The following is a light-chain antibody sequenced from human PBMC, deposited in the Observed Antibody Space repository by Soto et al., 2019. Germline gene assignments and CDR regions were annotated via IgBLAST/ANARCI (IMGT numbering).Light chain of an antibody. J-gene: IGKJ1*01. Sequence: EIVLTQSPGTLSLSPGKRATLSCRASQSVSSSHLAWYQQKPGQAPRLLIFGASRRATGIPDRFSGSGSGTDFTLTISRLEPEDFAVYYCQQYGSSPKTFAQGTKVEIK. CDR1: QSVSSSH. CDR3: QQYGSSPKT. CDR2: GAS. V-gene: IGKV3-20*01.